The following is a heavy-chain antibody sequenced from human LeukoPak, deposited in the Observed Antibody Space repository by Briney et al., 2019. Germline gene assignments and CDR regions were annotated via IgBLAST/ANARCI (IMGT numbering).Heavy chain of an antibody. CDR3: ARDAYDILTGSYLPYHYYYYMDV. Sequence: GGSLRLSCAASGFTFSSYWMSWVRQAPGKGLEWVANIKQDGSAKYYVDSVKGRFTISRDNAKNSLSLQMDSLRAEDTAVYYCARDAYDILTGSYLPYHYYYYMDVWGKGTTVTVSS. CDR2: IKQDGSAK. CDR1: GFTFSSYW. D-gene: IGHD3-9*01. J-gene: IGHJ6*03. V-gene: IGHV3-7*01.